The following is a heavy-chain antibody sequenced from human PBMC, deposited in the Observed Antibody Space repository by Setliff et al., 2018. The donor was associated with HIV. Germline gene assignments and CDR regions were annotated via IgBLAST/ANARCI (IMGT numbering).Heavy chain of an antibody. J-gene: IGHJ6*03. CDR1: GGSISTGDYY. Sequence: PSETLSLTCTVSGGSISTGDYYWAWIRHYPGKGLEWIGYIFYKGSTFYNPSLKSRVSISVLRSTDQFFLRLNSVTAADTAVYYCAKNARDYYYYYMDVWGKGTTVTVSS. CDR2: IFYKGST. CDR3: AKNARDYYYYYMDV. V-gene: IGHV4-31*03.